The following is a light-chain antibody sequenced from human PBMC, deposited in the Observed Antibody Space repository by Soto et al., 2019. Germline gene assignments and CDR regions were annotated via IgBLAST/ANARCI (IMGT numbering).Light chain of an antibody. CDR1: QSVSSSY. J-gene: IGKJ1*01. Sequence: EIVLTQSPGTLSLSPGERATLSCRASQSVSSSYLAWYQQKPGQAPRLLIYGASSRATGIPDRFSGSGSGTDFTRTISRLEPEDCAVYYCQKYGSSLTWTFGQGTKVEIK. CDR3: QKYGSSLTWT. V-gene: IGKV3-20*01. CDR2: GAS.